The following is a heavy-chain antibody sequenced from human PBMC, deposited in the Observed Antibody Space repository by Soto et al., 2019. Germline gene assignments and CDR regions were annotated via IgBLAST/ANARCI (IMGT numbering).Heavy chain of an antibody. CDR2: ISGSGDST. Sequence: GGSLRLSCAASGFTFSSYAMSWVRQAPGKGLEWVSSISGSGDSTHNADSVKGRFTISRDNAKNTLYLQLNSLTADDTAVYYCAKGGLSTGSWYEGYWGQGTLVTVSS. CDR3: AKGGLSTGSWYEGY. J-gene: IGHJ4*02. V-gene: IGHV3-23*01. CDR1: GFTFSSYA. D-gene: IGHD6-13*01.